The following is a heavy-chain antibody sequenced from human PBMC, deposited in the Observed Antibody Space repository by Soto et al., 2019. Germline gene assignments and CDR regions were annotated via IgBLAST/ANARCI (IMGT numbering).Heavy chain of an antibody. CDR2: INAGNGNT. D-gene: IGHD6-19*01. J-gene: IGHJ6*02. CDR3: AIVTSPGWRLMDF. Sequence: GASVNVSCKASGYTFTTYAMHWVRQAPGQRLEWMGWINAGNGNTKYSQKFQGRVTITRDTSASTAYMELSSLRSEDTAVYYCAIVTSPGWRLMDFWGPAPTVTGS. CDR1: GYTFTTYA. V-gene: IGHV1-3*01.